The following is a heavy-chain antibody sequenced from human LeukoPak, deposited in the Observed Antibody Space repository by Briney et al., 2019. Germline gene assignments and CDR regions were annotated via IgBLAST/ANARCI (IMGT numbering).Heavy chain of an antibody. V-gene: IGHV3-30*02. D-gene: IGHD4-17*01. CDR1: GFTFSSYG. CDR3: AKDLGSLRLYY. CDR2: IWYDGSNK. J-gene: IGHJ4*02. Sequence: GGSLRLSCAASGFTFSSYGMHWVRQAPGKGLEWVAVIWYDGSNKYYADSVKGRFTISRDNSKNTLYLQMNSLRAEDTAVYYCAKDLGSLRLYYWGQGTLVTVSS.